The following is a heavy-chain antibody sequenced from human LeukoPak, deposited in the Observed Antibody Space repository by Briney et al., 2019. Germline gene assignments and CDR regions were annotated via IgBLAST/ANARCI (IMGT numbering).Heavy chain of an antibody. CDR3: ARDVGEELFGYWNYFDY. CDR2: IWYDGSNK. Sequence: QPGGSLRLSCAASGFTFSSYGMHWVRQAPGKGLEWVAVIWYDGSNKYYADSVKGRFTISRDNSKNTLYLQMNSLRAEDTAVYYCARDVGEELFGYWNYFDYWGQGTLVTASS. CDR1: GFTFSSYG. V-gene: IGHV3-33*01. J-gene: IGHJ4*02. D-gene: IGHD3-3*01.